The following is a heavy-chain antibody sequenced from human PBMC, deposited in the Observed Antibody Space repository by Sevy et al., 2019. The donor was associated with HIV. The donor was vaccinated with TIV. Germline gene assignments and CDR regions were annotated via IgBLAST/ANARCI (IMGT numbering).Heavy chain of an antibody. Sequence: GGSLRLSCAASGFTFTRYWMTWVRQSPGKGLHWLGNINEDGTEKYYRDSVRGRFTISRDNAKKSLHLQMNSLRVDDTGVYYCARDVAAGDFWGQGTLVTVSS. D-gene: IGHD2-21*01. J-gene: IGHJ4*02. V-gene: IGHV3-7*01. CDR2: INEDGTEK. CDR1: GFTFTRYW. CDR3: ARDVAAGDF.